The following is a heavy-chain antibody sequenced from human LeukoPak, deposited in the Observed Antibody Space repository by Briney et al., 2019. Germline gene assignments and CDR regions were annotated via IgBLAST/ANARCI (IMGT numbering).Heavy chain of an antibody. CDR1: GXSISSYY. J-gene: IGHJ6*02. D-gene: IGHD3-10*01. CDR2: IYSTGST. CDR3: ARDMVRGVMDV. Sequence: SETLSLTCTVSGXSISSYYWSWIRQPAGKGLEWIGRIYSTGSTDYNPSLKSRVTMSVDASKKQFSLKLSSVTAADTAVYYCARDMVRGVMDVWGQGTLVTVSS. V-gene: IGHV4-4*07.